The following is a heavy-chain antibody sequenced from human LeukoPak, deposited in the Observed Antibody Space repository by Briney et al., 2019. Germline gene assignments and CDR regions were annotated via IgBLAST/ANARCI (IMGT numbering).Heavy chain of an antibody. CDR1: GFTFTSSA. CDR3: AADRVSYSSSRYPYYWYFDL. V-gene: IGHV1-58*01. CDR2: IVVGSGNT. D-gene: IGHD6-13*01. Sequence: ASVKVSCKASGFTFTSSAVQWVRQARGQRLEWIGWIVVGSGNTNYAQKFQERVTITRDMSTSTAYMELSSLRSEDTAVYYCAADRVSYSSSRYPYYWYFDLWGRGTLVTVSS. J-gene: IGHJ2*01.